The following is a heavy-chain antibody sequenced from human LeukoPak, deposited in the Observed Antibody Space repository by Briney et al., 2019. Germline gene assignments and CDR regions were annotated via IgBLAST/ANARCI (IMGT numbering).Heavy chain of an antibody. D-gene: IGHD3-10*01. V-gene: IGHV3-53*01. CDR1: GFTISSNY. J-gene: IGHJ4*02. Sequence: GGSLRLSCAASGFTISSNYMSWVRQAPGKGLEWVSVIYSGGSTYYADSVKGRFTISRVNSKNTLYLQMNSLRAEDTAVYYCARHYGSGSYYNFVSYYFDYWGQGTLVTVSS. CDR3: ARHYGSGSYYNFVSYYFDY. CDR2: IYSGGST.